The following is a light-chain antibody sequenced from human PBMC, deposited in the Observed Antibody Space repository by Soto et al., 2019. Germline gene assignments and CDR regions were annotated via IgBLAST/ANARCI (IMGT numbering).Light chain of an antibody. CDR1: QSVSSSY. J-gene: IGKJ5*01. CDR3: QLYDQWPIT. V-gene: IGKV3-15*01. CDR2: GAS. Sequence: ELVSTQSPLTFPLSPGHRTTLSCRASQSVSSSYLAWYQQKPGQAPRLLIYGASARALGIPARFSGSGSGTEFSLTVTSLQSEDFAVYYCQLYDQWPITFGQGTRVEIK.